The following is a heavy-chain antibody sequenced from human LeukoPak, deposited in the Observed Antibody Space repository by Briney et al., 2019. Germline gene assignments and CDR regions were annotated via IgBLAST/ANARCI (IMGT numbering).Heavy chain of an antibody. Sequence: ASVKVSCRASGYTFTNYYLHWMRQAPGQGLEWMGIIDPSGGDTTYAPKFQGRVTITRNTSISTAYMELSSLRSEDTAVYYCARGSSSGMVNYYYYYMDVWGKGTTVTVSS. CDR1: GYTFTNYY. D-gene: IGHD2-21*01. CDR3: ARGSSSGMVNYYYYYMDV. J-gene: IGHJ6*03. CDR2: IDPSGGDT. V-gene: IGHV1-46*01.